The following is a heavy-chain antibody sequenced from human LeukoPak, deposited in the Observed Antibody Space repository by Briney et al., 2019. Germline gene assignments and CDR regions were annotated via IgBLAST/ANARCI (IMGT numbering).Heavy chain of an antibody. CDR3: ARGGAVERYCSSTSCYWVDAFDI. Sequence: GESPRISCKGSGYSFTSYWISWVRQTPGKGLEWMGRIDPSDSYTNYSPSFQGHVTISADKSISTAYLQWSSLKASDTAMYYCARGGAVERYCSSTSCYWVDAFDIWGQGTMVTVSS. CDR2: IDPSDSYT. J-gene: IGHJ3*02. D-gene: IGHD2-2*01. CDR1: GYSFTSYW. V-gene: IGHV5-10-1*01.